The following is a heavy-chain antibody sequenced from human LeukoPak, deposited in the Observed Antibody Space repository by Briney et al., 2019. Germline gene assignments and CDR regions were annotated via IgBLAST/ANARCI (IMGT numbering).Heavy chain of an antibody. V-gene: IGHV3-48*02. CDR2: IRSSTTTI. J-gene: IGHJ6*02. CDR3: ARERGYQLLTYYYYGMDV. CDR1: GFTFSSYS. Sequence: GGSLRLSCDASGFTFSSYSMNWVRQAPGKGLEWISYIRSSTTTIYYADSVKGRFTISTDNAKNSLYLQMSSLRDEDTAVYYCARERGYQLLTYYYYGMDVWGQGTTVTVSS. D-gene: IGHD2-2*01.